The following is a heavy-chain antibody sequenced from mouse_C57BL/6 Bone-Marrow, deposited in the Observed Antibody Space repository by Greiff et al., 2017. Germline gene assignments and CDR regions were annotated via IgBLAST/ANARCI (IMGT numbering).Heavy chain of an antibody. CDR1: GFTFSSYA. Sequence: EVQGVESGGGLVKPGGSLKLSCAASGFTFSSYAMSWVRQTPEKRLEWVATISDGGSYTYYPDNVKGRFTISRDNAKNNPYLQMSHLKSEDTAMYYCARDLGYDGFSWFAYWGQGTLVTVSA. CDR2: ISDGGSYT. J-gene: IGHJ3*01. V-gene: IGHV5-4*01. CDR3: ARDLGYDGFSWFAY. D-gene: IGHD2-3*01.